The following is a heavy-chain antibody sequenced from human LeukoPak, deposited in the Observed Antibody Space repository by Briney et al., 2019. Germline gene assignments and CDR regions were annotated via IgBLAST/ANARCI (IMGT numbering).Heavy chain of an antibody. CDR3: AARPYDFWSGYYSYYFDY. V-gene: IGHV1-69*04. D-gene: IGHD3-3*01. J-gene: IGHJ4*02. CDR2: IIPILGIA. Sequence: SVKVSCKASGGTFSSYAISWVRQAPGQGLEWMGRIIPILGIANYAQKFQGRVTITADKSTSTAYTELSSLRSEDTAVYYCAARPYDFWSGYYSYYFDYWGQGTLVTVSS. CDR1: GGTFSSYA.